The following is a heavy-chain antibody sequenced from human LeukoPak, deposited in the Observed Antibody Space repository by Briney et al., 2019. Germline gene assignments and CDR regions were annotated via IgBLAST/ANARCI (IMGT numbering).Heavy chain of an antibody. Sequence: SETLSLTCSVSGGSINSYWWSWIRQPAGKGLEFIGRIYTTGMTNYNPSLKSRVSMSVDTSMNQFSLELRSVTAADTAVYFCARAGYTISSYRFDYWGQGALVTVSS. CDR1: GGSINSYW. J-gene: IGHJ4*02. CDR3: ARAGYTISSYRFDY. D-gene: IGHD3-16*02. V-gene: IGHV4-4*07. CDR2: IYTTGMT.